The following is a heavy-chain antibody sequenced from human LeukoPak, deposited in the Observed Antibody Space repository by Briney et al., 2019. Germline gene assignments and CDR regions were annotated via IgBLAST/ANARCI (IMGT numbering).Heavy chain of an antibody. CDR1: GYTFTSYG. Sequence: ASVKVSCKASGYTFTSYGISWVRQAPAQGLEWMGWISAYNGNTNYAQKLQGRITMTTDTSTSTAYMELRSLRSDDTAVYYCARDLYDYGDYVDWGQGTLVTVSS. CDR2: ISAYNGNT. CDR3: ARDLYDYGDYVD. D-gene: IGHD4-17*01. V-gene: IGHV1-18*01. J-gene: IGHJ4*02.